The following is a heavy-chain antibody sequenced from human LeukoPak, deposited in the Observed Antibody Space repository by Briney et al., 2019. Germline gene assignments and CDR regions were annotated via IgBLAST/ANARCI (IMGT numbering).Heavy chain of an antibody. J-gene: IGHJ4*02. CDR1: GGSISSYY. CDR3: ARVKAAAVPLGFDY. D-gene: IGHD6-13*01. V-gene: IGHV4-4*07. Sequence: SETLSLTCTVSGGSISSYYWSWIRQPAGKGLEWIGRIYTSGSTNYNPSLKSRVTMSVDTSKNQFSLKLSSVTAADAAVYYCARVKAAAVPLGFDYWGQGTLVTVSS. CDR2: IYTSGST.